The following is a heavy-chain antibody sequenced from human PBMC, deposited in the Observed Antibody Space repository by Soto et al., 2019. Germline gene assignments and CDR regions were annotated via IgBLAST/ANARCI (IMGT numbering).Heavy chain of an antibody. V-gene: IGHV4-59*01. Sequence: SETLSLTCTVSGGSIHNYYWSWMRQTPGKGLVWIGHIYSIGSTKYNPSLQSRVSISSDTSKNQFFLNLTSVSAADTGVYFCARGSPRYSDNWYELFDYWGQGTRVTVSS. CDR2: IYSIGST. CDR3: ARGSPRYSDNWYELFDY. J-gene: IGHJ4*02. CDR1: GGSIHNYY. D-gene: IGHD6-13*01.